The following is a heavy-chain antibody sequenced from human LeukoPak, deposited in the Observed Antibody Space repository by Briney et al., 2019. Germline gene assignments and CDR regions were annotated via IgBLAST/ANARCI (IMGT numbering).Heavy chain of an antibody. CDR3: AREGRTRAMDV. CDR1: EFTVSSNY. Sequence: GGSLRLSCAASEFTVSSNYMSWVRQAPGKGLEWVSVIYSGGSTYYADSVKGRFTISRDNSKNTLYLQMNSLRAEDTAVYYCAREGRTRAMDVWGKGTTVTVSS. V-gene: IGHV3-53*01. CDR2: IYSGGST. J-gene: IGHJ6*03. D-gene: IGHD1-14*01.